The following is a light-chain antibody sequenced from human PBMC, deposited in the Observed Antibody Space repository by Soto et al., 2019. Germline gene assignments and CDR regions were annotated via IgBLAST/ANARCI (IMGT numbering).Light chain of an antibody. CDR1: QSVSSD. V-gene: IGKV3-11*01. Sequence: EIVLTQSPATLSLSPGERATLSCRASQSVSSDLAWYQQKPGQAPRLLIYDASNRATGIPARFSGSGSGTDFTLTISSLEPEDFAVYYCQQHSNWPPLTFGGGTKVEIK. J-gene: IGKJ4*01. CDR3: QQHSNWPPLT. CDR2: DAS.